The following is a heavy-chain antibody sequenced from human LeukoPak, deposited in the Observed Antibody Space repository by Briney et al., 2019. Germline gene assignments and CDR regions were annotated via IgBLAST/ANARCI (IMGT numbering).Heavy chain of an antibody. V-gene: IGHV4-34*01. CDR3: ARVAPPGYSYHNWFDP. CDR1: GGSFSGYY. Sequence: SETLSLTCAVYGGSFSGYYWSWIRQPPGKGLERIGEINHSGSTNYNPSLKSRVTISVDTSKNQFSLKLSSVTAADTAVYYCARVAPPGYSYHNWFDPWGQGTLVTVSS. J-gene: IGHJ5*02. CDR2: INHSGST. D-gene: IGHD5-18*01.